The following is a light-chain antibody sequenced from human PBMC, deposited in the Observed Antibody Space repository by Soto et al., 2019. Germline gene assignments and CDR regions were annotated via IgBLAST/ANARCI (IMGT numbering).Light chain of an antibody. J-gene: IGKJ3*01. Sequence: DIPITQSPSSLSASVGDRVTITCRASQSIATYLNWCQQKPGKAPQLLIYAASTLQSGVPSRFSGSGSETVFTLTISSLQPEDFATYFCHQTYSTPFTFDPGTKVDVK. CDR2: AAS. CDR3: HQTYSTPFT. V-gene: IGKV1-39*01. CDR1: QSIATY.